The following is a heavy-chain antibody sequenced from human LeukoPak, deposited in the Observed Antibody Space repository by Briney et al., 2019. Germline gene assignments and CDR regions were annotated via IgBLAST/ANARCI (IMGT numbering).Heavy chain of an antibody. CDR1: GFTFSTSW. V-gene: IGHV3-7*01. Sequence: PGGSLRLSCAASGFTFSTSWMSWVRQAPGKGLEWVANIQQDGSAKYYVDSVKGQFTISRDNAKNSLYLQMSSLRAEDTAVYYCARFSLYDNSGYYSWLFDFWGQGTLVTVSS. J-gene: IGHJ4*02. CDR3: ARFSLYDNSGYYSWLFDF. CDR2: IQQDGSAK. D-gene: IGHD3-22*01.